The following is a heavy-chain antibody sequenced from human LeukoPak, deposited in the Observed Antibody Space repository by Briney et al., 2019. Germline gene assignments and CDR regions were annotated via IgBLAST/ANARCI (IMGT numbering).Heavy chain of an antibody. J-gene: IGHJ4*02. Sequence: SETLSLTCTVSGGSISSYYWSWIRQPPGKELEWIGYIHYTGTTNYNPSLKSRLTISVDTSKNQFSLKLSSVTAADTAVYYCARHGGPSERDGYLYYLDYWGQGTLVTVSS. CDR1: GGSISSYY. V-gene: IGHV4-59*08. CDR2: IHYTGTT. D-gene: IGHD5-24*01. CDR3: ARHGGPSERDGYLYYLDY.